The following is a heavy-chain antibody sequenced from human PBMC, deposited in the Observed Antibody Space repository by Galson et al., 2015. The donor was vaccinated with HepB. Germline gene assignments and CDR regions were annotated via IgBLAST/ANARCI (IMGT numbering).Heavy chain of an antibody. CDR2: IKQDGSEK. D-gene: IGHD6-13*01. CDR3: ARDSSRWYYYYGIDV. V-gene: IGHV3-7*03. CDR1: GFTFSSYW. J-gene: IGHJ6*02. Sequence: SLRLSRAASGFTFSSYWMSWVRQAPGKGLEWVANIKQDGSEKYYVDSVKGRFNISRDNAKNSLYLQMNSLRAEDTAVYYCARDSSRWYYYYGIDVWGQGTTVTVSS.